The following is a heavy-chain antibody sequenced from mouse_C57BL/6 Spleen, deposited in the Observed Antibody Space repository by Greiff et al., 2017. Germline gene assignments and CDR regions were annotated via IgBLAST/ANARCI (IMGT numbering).Heavy chain of an antibody. J-gene: IGHJ4*01. V-gene: IGHV1-69*01. CDR3: AGIYYYGSSYGRDAMDY. Sequence: QVQLQQPGAELVMPGASVKLSCKASGYTFTSYWMHWVKPRPGQGLEWIGEIDPSDSYTNYNHKFKGKSTLTVDKSSSAAYMQLSRLTSEDSAVYYCAGIYYYGSSYGRDAMDYWGQGTSVTVSS. CDR2: IDPSDSYT. CDR1: GYTFTSYW. D-gene: IGHD1-1*01.